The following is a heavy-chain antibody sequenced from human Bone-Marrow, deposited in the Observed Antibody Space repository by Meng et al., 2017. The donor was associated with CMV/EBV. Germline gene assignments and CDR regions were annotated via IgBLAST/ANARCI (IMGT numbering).Heavy chain of an antibody. CDR2: IWYDGSNK. J-gene: IGHJ6*02. CDR1: GFTFSSYG. V-gene: IGHV3-33*01. CDR3: ARDRGVGGGRGRYYGMDV. D-gene: IGHD2-15*01. Sequence: GGSLRLSCAASGFTFSSYGMHWVRQAPGKGLEWVAVIWYDGSNKYYADSVKGRFTISRDNSKNTLYLQMNSLRAEDTAVYYCARDRGVGGGRGRYYGMDVWGQGTMVTVSS.